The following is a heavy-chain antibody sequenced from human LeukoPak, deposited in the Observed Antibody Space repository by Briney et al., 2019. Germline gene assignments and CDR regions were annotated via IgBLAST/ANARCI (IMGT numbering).Heavy chain of an antibody. Sequence: PSETLSLTCAVSSYSISSGSYWGWIRQSPGKGLEWVGSIFHSGNSYYNPSLKSRLAMSVDTSKNQFSLKLTSVTAADTALYYCARVTYVDDMLYQYFDYWGQGILVTVSS. CDR1: SYSISSGSY. D-gene: IGHD4-17*01. CDR2: IFHSGNS. J-gene: IGHJ4*02. V-gene: IGHV4-38-2*01. CDR3: ARVTYVDDMLYQYFDY.